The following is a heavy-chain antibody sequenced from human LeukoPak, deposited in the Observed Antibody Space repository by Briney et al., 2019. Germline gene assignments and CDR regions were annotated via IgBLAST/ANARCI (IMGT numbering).Heavy chain of an antibody. V-gene: IGHV3-30-3*01. Sequence: PGGSLRLSCAASGFTFNNYAMHWVRQAPGKGLEWVAAISYDGSNKYYADSVKGRFTISRDNSKNTLYLQMNSLRAEDTAVYYCARTLGYCSGGSCYALDAFDIWGQGTLVTVSS. CDR3: ARTLGYCSGGSCYALDAFDI. D-gene: IGHD2-15*01. J-gene: IGHJ3*02. CDR1: GFTFNNYA. CDR2: ISYDGSNK.